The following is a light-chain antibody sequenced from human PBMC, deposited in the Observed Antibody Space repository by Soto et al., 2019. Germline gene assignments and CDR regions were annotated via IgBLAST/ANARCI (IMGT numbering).Light chain of an antibody. CDR1: SSDVGGYNY. V-gene: IGLV2-11*01. J-gene: IGLJ1*01. CDR3: CSYAGSYTYV. Sequence: QSVLTQPRSVSGSPGQSVTISCTGTSSDVGGYNYVSWYQQHLGKAPKLMIYDVSKRPSGVPDRFSGAKSGNTASLTISVLQAEDEADYYCCSYAGSYTYVFGTGTKLTVL. CDR2: DVS.